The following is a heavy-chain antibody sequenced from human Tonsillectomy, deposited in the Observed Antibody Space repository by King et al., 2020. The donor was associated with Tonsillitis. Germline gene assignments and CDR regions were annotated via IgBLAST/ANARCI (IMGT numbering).Heavy chain of an antibody. CDR1: GGTFSSYA. D-gene: IGHD3-10*01. J-gene: IGHJ4*02. CDR3: ARYYGSVSYLFWY. Sequence: QLVQSGAEVKKPGSSVKVSCKASGGTFSSYAISWVRQAPGRGLEWMGRIITIVGIANYAQKFQGRVTITAKKSTSSAYMEMSILRSEDTSVYYCARYYGSVSYLFWYWGQGTLVTVSS. CDR2: IITIVGIA. V-gene: IGHV1-69*04.